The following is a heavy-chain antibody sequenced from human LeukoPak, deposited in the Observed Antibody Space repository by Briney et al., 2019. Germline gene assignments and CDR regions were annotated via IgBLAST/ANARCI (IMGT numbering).Heavy chain of an antibody. Sequence: GGSLRLSCAASGFTFSTYAMSWVRQAPGKGLEWVSGISGSGGRTYYADSVKGRFTISRDNAKNSLYLQMNSLRAEDTAVYSCARGADGVSSNSRGWFDPWGQGTLVTVSS. CDR2: ISGSGGRT. CDR3: ARGADGVSSNSRGWFDP. CDR1: GFTFSTYA. J-gene: IGHJ5*02. D-gene: IGHD2-15*01. V-gene: IGHV3-23*01.